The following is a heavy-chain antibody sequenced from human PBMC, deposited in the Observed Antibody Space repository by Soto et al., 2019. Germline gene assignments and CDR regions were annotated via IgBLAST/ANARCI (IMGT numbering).Heavy chain of an antibody. CDR3: ARFGYSST. Sequence: PSETLSLTCTVSGGSISSYYWSWIRQPPGKGLEWIGYIYYSGSTNYNPSLKSRVTISVDTSKNQFSLKLSSATAVDTAVYYCARFGYSSTWGKGTLVTVSS. CDR2: IYYSGST. V-gene: IGHV4-59*01. J-gene: IGHJ5*02. CDR1: GGSISSYY. D-gene: IGHD6-13*01.